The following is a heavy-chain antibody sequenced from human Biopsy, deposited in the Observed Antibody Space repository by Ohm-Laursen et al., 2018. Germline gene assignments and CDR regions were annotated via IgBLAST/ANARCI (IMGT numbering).Heavy chain of an antibody. CDR1: GYSFTSYY. D-gene: IGHD5-18*01. CDR3: ARGGVDTAMVEN. J-gene: IGHJ4*02. V-gene: IGHV1-46*01. Sequence: SVKVSCKASGYSFTSYYMHWVRQAPGQGLEWMGMINPSGSTTSYPQIFQGRVTMTRDASISTAYMELSRLRSDDTAVYYCARGGVDTAMVENWGQGTLVTVSS. CDR2: INPSGSTT.